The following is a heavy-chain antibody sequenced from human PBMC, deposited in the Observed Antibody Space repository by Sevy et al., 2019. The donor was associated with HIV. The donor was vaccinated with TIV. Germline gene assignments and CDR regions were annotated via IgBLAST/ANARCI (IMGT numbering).Heavy chain of an antibody. CDR2: ISSSSSTI. Sequence: GGSLRLSCAASGFTFSSYSMNWVRQAPGKGLEWVSYISSSSSTIYYADSVKGRFTISRDNAKNSLYLQMNSLSDEDTAVYYCCTQSYDYVWGSYRFGAFDIWGQGTMVTVSS. CDR1: GFTFSSYS. J-gene: IGHJ3*02. D-gene: IGHD3-16*02. CDR3: CTQSYDYVWGSYRFGAFDI. V-gene: IGHV3-48*02.